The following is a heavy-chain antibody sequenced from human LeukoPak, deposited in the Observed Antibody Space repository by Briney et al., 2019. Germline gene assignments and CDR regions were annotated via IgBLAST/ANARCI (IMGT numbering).Heavy chain of an antibody. CDR2: MNPNSGNT. CDR3: ARGRFEDGDCIDY. D-gene: IGHD2-21*02. V-gene: IGHV1-8*03. J-gene: IGHJ4*02. Sequence: ASVKVSCKASGYTFTGYYMHWVRQATGQGLEWMGWMNPNSGNTGYAQKFQGRVTITRNTSISTAYMELSSLRSEDTAVYYCARGRFEDGDCIDYWGQGTLVTVSS. CDR1: GYTFTGYY.